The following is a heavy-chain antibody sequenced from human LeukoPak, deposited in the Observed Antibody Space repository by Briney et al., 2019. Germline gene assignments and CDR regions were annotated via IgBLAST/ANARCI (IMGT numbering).Heavy chain of an antibody. J-gene: IGHJ4*02. CDR3: ATAYYDYVWEGGTPH. CDR1: GFTFSSYA. Sequence: PGGSLRLSCAASGFTFSSYAMSWVRQAPGKGLEWVSAISGSGGSTYYADSVKGRFTISRDNSKNTLYLQMNSLRAEDTAVYYCATAYYDYVWEGGTPHWGQGTLVTVSS. D-gene: IGHD3-16*01. CDR2: ISGSGGST. V-gene: IGHV3-23*01.